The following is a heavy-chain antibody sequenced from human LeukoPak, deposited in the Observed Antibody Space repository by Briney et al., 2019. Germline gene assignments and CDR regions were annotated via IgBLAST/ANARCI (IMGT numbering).Heavy chain of an antibody. D-gene: IGHD3-22*01. V-gene: IGHV1-46*01. CDR2: INPSGGST. Sequence: ASVKVSCKASGYTFTSYYMHWVRQDPGQGLEWMGIINPSGGSTSYAQEFQGRVTMTRDTSTSTVYMELSSLRSDDTAVYYCARDVASSGYYWDWGQGTLVTVSS. CDR3: ARDVASSGYYWD. J-gene: IGHJ4*02. CDR1: GYTFTSYY.